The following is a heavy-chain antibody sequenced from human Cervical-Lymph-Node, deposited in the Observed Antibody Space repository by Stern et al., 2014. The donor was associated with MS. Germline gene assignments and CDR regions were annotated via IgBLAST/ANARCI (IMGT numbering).Heavy chain of an antibody. D-gene: IGHD2-8*02. V-gene: IGHV1-69*01. CDR3: ALSSETSYRWCALGYDL. Sequence: VQLVQAGAEVTKPGASVKVSCKASGGTFSKFPSSWVRQAPGQGLEWLGGIFPVFGTQTYAQEFRCRVTIAADVSTSTVYMELSSLRSDNTAVYDCALSSETSYRWCALGYDLWGQGTLVTVSS. CDR1: GGTFSKFP. J-gene: IGHJ5*02. CDR2: IFPVFGTQ.